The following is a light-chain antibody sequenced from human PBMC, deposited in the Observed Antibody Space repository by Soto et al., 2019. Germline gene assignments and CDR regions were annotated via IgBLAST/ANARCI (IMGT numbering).Light chain of an antibody. CDR1: QSISGF. Sequence: DIQMTQSPSSLSASVGETVTITYRASQSISGFLHWYQQKPGKAPKLLIYAASTLQSGVPSHFSGSGSGTDFTLTINGLQPEDFATYYCHQSYSTPQTFGQGTKVEIK. CDR3: HQSYSTPQT. V-gene: IGKV1-39*01. CDR2: AAS. J-gene: IGKJ1*01.